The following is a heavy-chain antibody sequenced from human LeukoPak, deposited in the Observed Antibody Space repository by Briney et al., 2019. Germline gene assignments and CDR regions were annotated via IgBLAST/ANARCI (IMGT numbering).Heavy chain of an antibody. CDR3: AKEYCDSSALYYLLHYFDY. Sequence: PGGSLRLSCAASGFTFSSYGMSWVRQAPGKGLEWVSAIGGSGGSTYYADSVKGRFTISRDIPKNTLYLQMNSLRAEDTAIYYCAKEYCDSSALYYLLHYFDYWGQGTLVTVSS. J-gene: IGHJ4*02. V-gene: IGHV3-23*01. CDR2: IGGSGGST. D-gene: IGHD3-22*01. CDR1: GFTFSSYG.